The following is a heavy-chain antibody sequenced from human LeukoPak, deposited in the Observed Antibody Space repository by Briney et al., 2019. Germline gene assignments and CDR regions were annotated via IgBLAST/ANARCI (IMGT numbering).Heavy chain of an antibody. Sequence: SETLSLTCTVSGVSVSSGSYYWSWIRQPPGKGLEWIGYIYCSGSAKYNPSLKSRVTISVDTSKNQFSLKLTSVTAADTAVYYCARGFGDWGLSWFDPWGQGTLVTVSS. CDR3: ARGFGDWGLSWFDP. CDR2: IYCSGSA. V-gene: IGHV4-61*01. J-gene: IGHJ5*02. CDR1: GVSVSSGSYY. D-gene: IGHD3-10*01.